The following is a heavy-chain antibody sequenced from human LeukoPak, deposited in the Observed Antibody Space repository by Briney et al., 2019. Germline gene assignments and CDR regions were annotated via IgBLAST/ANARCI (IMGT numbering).Heavy chain of an antibody. CDR1: GFTFSSYA. Sequence: GGSLRLSCAASGFTFSSYAMSWVRQAPXXXXXWVSAISGSGGSTYYADSVKGRFTISRDNSKNTLYLQMNSLRAEDTAVYYCAKGYEYYFDYWGQGTLVTVSS. J-gene: IGHJ4*02. V-gene: IGHV3-23*01. CDR3: AKGYEYYFDY. CDR2: ISGSGGST. D-gene: IGHD2-15*01.